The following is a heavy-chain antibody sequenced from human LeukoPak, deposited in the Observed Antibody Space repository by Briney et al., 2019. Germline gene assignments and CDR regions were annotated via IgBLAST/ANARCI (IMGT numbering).Heavy chain of an antibody. V-gene: IGHV1-69*13. CDR2: IIPIFGTA. J-gene: IGHJ4*02. D-gene: IGHD2-2*01. CDR3: ARAGEYCSSTSCYFPPLDY. CDR1: GGTFSSYA. Sequence: SVKVSCKAPGGTFSSYAISWVRQAPGQGLEWMGGIIPIFGTANYAQKFQGRVTITADESTSTAYMELSSLRSEDTAVYYCARAGEYCSSTSCYFPPLDYWGQGTLVTVSS.